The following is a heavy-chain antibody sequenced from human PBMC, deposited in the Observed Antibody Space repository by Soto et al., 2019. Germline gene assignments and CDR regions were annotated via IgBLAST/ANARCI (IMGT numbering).Heavy chain of an antibody. Sequence: EVQLLESEGGSVQPGGSLRLSCAASGFTFSSYAMSWVRQAPGKGLEWVSAISGSGGSTYYADSVKGRFTISRDNSKNTLYLQMNSLRAEDTAVYYCAKDLNEFGFLECFDYWGQGTLVTVSS. D-gene: IGHD3-3*01. CDR2: ISGSGGST. V-gene: IGHV3-23*01. J-gene: IGHJ4*02. CDR1: GFTFSSYA. CDR3: AKDLNEFGFLECFDY.